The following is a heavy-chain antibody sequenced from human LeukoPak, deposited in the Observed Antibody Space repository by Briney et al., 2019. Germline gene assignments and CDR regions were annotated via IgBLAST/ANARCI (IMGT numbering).Heavy chain of an antibody. D-gene: IGHD4-23*01. CDR2: IKQDGREK. CDR3: ARVPGVTRYFDS. CDR1: GFTFTCCW. Sequence: GGSLRLSCAASGFTFTCCWMSWVRQTPGKGLEWVASIKQDGREKFYADSVKGRFTISRDNAKNSLYLQVNSLRAEDTAVYFCARVPGVTRYFDSWGQGPGLPVSS. V-gene: IGHV3-7*01. J-gene: IGHJ4*02.